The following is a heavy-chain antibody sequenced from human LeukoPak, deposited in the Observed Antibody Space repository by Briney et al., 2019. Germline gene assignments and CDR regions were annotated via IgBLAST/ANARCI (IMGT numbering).Heavy chain of an antibody. V-gene: IGHV3-33*01. J-gene: IGHJ4*02. Sequence: GRSLRLSCAASGFTFSSYGMHWVRQAPGKGLEWVAVIWYDGSNKYYADSVKGRLTISRDNSKNTLYQQMNSLRAEDTAVYYCARGRIAVAGRHFDYWGQGTLVTVSS. CDR3: ARGRIAVAGRHFDY. D-gene: IGHD6-19*01. CDR1: GFTFSSYG. CDR2: IWYDGSNK.